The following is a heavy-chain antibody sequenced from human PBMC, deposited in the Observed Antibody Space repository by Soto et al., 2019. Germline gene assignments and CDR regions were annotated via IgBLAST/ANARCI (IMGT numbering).Heavy chain of an antibody. CDR1: GLSFSSYA. Sequence: GWSLRLSCAASGLSFSSYAMSWVRQAPGKGLVWVSRVNNDGSSTSYADSVKGRFTISRDNVKNMVYLQMSSLRAEDTAVYYCARDNFYYGWDVWGQGNKVTVS. CDR2: VNNDGSST. J-gene: IGHJ6*02. V-gene: IGHV3-74*01. CDR3: ARDNFYYGWDV.